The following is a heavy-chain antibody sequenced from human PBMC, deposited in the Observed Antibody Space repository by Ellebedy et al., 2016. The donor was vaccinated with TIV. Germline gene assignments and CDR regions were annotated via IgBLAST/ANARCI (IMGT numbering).Heavy chain of an antibody. V-gene: IGHV1-8*01. J-gene: IGHJ4*02. CDR1: GYTFTSYD. CDR3: ARAMGCGGDCYGPSDY. CDR2: MNPNSGNT. Sequence: ASVKVSXXASGYTFTSYDINWVRQATGQGLEWMGWMNPNSGNTGYAQKFQGRVTMTRNTSISTAYMELSSLRSEDTAVYYCARAMGCGGDCYGPSDYWGQGTLVTVSS. D-gene: IGHD2-21*02.